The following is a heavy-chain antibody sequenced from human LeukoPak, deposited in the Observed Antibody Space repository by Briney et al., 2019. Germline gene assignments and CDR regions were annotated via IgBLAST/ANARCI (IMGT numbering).Heavy chain of an antibody. CDR1: GYTFTSYY. D-gene: IGHD6-13*01. CDR2: INPNSGGT. CDR3: AREPGIAAAGHYYYYYMDV. Sequence: GASVKVSCKASGYTFTSYYMHWVRQAPGQGLEWMGWINPNSGGTNYAQKFQGRVTMTRDTSISTAYMELSRLRSDDTAVYYCAREPGIAAAGHYYYYYMDVWGKGTTVTISS. V-gene: IGHV1-2*02. J-gene: IGHJ6*03.